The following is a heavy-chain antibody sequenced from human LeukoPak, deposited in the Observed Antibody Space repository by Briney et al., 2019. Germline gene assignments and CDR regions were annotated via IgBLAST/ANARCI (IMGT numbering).Heavy chain of an antibody. CDR3: ARDKSVGATPLDY. CDR1: GFTFSSYG. V-gene: IGHV3-30*03. J-gene: IGHJ4*02. D-gene: IGHD1-26*01. CDR2: ISYDGSNK. Sequence: PGRSLRLSCAASGFTFSSYGMHWVRQAPAKGLEWVAVISYDGSNKYYTDSVKGRFTISRDNSKNTLYLQMNSLRSEDTAVYYCARDKSVGATPLDYWGQGTLVTVSS.